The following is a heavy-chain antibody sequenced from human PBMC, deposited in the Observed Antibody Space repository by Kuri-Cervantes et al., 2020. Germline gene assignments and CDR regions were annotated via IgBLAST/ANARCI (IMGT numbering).Heavy chain of an antibody. CDR2: IIPIFGTA. J-gene: IGHJ4*02. D-gene: IGHD5-12*01. Sequence: SVKVSCKASGGTFSSYAISWVRQAPGQGLEWMGGIIPIFGTANYAQKFQGRVTITADESTSTAYMELSSLRSEDTAVYYCAREYSGYEDSYYFDYWGQETLVTVSS. CDR3: AREYSGYEDSYYFDY. CDR1: GGTFSSYA. V-gene: IGHV1-69*13.